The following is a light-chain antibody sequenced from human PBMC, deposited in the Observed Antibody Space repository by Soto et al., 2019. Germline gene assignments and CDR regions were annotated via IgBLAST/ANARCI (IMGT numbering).Light chain of an antibody. CDR2: EVA. CDR1: SSNVGSYNL. Sequence: QSVLTQPASVSGSPGQSMTISCTGTSSNVGSYNLVSWYQQHPGEAPKLIIYEVAKRPSGVSNRFSGSKSANTASLTISGLQPEDAADYYCCSYAGSDTMIFGGGTKVTVL. V-gene: IGLV2-23*02. J-gene: IGLJ2*01. CDR3: CSYAGSDTMI.